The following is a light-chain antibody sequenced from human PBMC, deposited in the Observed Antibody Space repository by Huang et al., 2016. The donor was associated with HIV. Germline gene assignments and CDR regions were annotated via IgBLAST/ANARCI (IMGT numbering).Light chain of an antibody. V-gene: IGKV4-1*01. CDR2: WAS. Sequence: DIVMTQSPDSLAVSLGERATINCKSSQSVLYSSNNKNYLAWYQQKPGQPPKRRIYWASTRAAGVPDRFSGSGSGTRFTLTISSLQAEDVAVYYCQQYYSSPQTFGQGTKVEIK. CDR3: QQYYSSPQT. J-gene: IGKJ1*01. CDR1: QSVLYSSNNKNY.